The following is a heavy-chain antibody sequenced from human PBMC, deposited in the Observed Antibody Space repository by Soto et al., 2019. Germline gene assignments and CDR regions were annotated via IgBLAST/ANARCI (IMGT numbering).Heavy chain of an antibody. Sequence: GGSLRLSCAASGFTFSSYAMSWVRQAPGKGLEWVSAISGSGGSTYYADSVKGRFTISRDNSKNTLYLQMNSLRAEDTAVYYCAKDAGGTYYYDSSVVFSPEYFQHWGQGTLVTVSS. CDR3: AKDAGGTYYYDSSVVFSPEYFQH. J-gene: IGHJ1*01. CDR1: GFTFSSYA. CDR2: ISGSGGST. D-gene: IGHD3-22*01. V-gene: IGHV3-23*01.